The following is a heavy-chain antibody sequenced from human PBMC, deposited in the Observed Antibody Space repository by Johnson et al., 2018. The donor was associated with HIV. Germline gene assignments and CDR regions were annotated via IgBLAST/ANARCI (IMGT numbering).Heavy chain of an antibody. CDR2: ISSSGDII. V-gene: IGHV3-11*04. J-gene: IGHJ3*02. CDR1: GFTFSDYY. D-gene: IGHD1-14*01. CDR3: ASLPGGMNNALDI. Sequence: QVQLVESGGGLVQPGGSLRLSCAASGFTFSDYYMTWIRQAPGKGLEWLSFISSSGDIIRYADSVKGRFTISRDNAKNSLNLQMNSLGTEDTAVYYSASLPGGMNNALDIWGRGTMVIVST.